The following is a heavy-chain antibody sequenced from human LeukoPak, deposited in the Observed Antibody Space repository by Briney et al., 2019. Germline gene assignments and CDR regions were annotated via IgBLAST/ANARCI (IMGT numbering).Heavy chain of an antibody. D-gene: IGHD4-17*01. CDR3: AKVGVYGDYDY. J-gene: IGHJ4*02. CDR2: ITGSGGST. CDR1: GFTFSNYG. V-gene: IGHV3-23*01. Sequence: GGSLRLSCAASGFTFSNYGMSWVRQAPGKGLEWVSAITGSGGSTYYADSVKGRFTISRDTSKNTLYLQMNSLRAEDTAVYYCAKVGVYGDYDYWGQGTLVTVSS.